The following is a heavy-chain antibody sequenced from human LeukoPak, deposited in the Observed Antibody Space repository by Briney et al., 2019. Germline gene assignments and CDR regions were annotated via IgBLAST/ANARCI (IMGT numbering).Heavy chain of an antibody. CDR3: ARVSSGSYFGYYYYYMDV. D-gene: IGHD1-26*01. CDR1: GFTFGSYS. Sequence: GGSLRLSCAASGFTFGSYSMNWVRQAPGKGLEWVSSISSSSSYIYYADSVKGRFTISRDNAKNTLYLQMNSLRAEDTAVYYCARVSSGSYFGYYYYYMDVWGKGTTVTVSS. J-gene: IGHJ6*03. V-gene: IGHV3-21*01. CDR2: ISSSSSYI.